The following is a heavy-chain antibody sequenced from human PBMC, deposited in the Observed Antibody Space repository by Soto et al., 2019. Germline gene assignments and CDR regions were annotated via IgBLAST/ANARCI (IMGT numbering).Heavy chain of an antibody. V-gene: IGHV1-46*01. D-gene: IGHD5-18*01. Sequence: QVQLVQSGAEVKKPGASVKVSCKASGNTFTSYYMHWVRQAPGQGLEWMGIINPSGGSTSYAQKFQGRVTMTRDTSTSTVYMELSSLRSEDTAVYYCARERRLLGSSRYSSPPPNWFDPWGQGTLVTVSS. CDR1: GNTFTSYY. J-gene: IGHJ5*02. CDR3: ARERRLLGSSRYSSPPPNWFDP. CDR2: INPSGGST.